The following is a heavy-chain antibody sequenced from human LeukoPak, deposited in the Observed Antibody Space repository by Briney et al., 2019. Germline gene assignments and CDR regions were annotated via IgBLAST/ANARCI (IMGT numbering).Heavy chain of an antibody. D-gene: IGHD2-8*01. CDR3: ARGCSNGECHHGRGWFDP. Sequence: ASVKVSCKASGYIFNSYGITWVRQAPGQGLEWMGWISGYNGNTNYAQKLQGRVTMTTDTSTSTAHMELRSLRFDDTAVYYCARGCSNGECHHGRGWFDPWGQGTLVTVSS. CDR1: GYIFNSYG. J-gene: IGHJ5*02. V-gene: IGHV1-18*01. CDR2: ISGYNGNT.